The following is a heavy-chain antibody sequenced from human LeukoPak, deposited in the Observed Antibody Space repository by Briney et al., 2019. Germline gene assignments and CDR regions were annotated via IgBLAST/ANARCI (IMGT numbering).Heavy chain of an antibody. D-gene: IGHD5-12*01. V-gene: IGHV3-48*04. CDR1: GFPFIYYS. CDR2: VGISSGNT. J-gene: IGHJ4*02. Sequence: GGALRLSFAAPGFPFIYYSMNWVRPAPGKGLEWISYVGISSGNTKYADSVKGRFTISGDSAKNSVFLQMNSLRVEDTAVYYCARDHRYAFDNWGQGTLVTVSS. CDR3: ARDHRYAFDN.